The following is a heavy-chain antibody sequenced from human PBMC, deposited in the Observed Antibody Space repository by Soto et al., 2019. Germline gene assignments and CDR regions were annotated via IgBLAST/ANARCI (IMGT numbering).Heavy chain of an antibody. CDR3: ARDTSGYSGYGPFDY. CDR1: GFTFSSYG. J-gene: IGHJ4*02. D-gene: IGHD5-12*01. V-gene: IGHV3-33*01. Sequence: GGSLRLSCAASGFTFSSYGMHWVRQAPGKGLEWVAVIWYDGSNKYYADSVKGRFTISRDNSKNTLYLQMNSLRAEDTAVYYCARDTSGYSGYGPFDYWGQGTLVTVSS. CDR2: IWYDGSNK.